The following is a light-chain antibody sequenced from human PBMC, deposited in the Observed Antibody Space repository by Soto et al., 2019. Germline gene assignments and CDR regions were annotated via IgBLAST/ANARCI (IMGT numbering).Light chain of an antibody. J-gene: IGLJ1*01. CDR2: DVS. V-gene: IGLV2-11*01. CDR3: CSYAGAFTYV. CDR1: SSDVGGYSY. Sequence: QSALTQPRSVSGSPGHSVTISCTGTSSDVGGYSYVSWYQQHPGKAPKLMISDVSKRPSGVPDRFSGSKFSNTASLTISGLQAEDEADYYCCSYAGAFTYVFGSGTKLTVL.